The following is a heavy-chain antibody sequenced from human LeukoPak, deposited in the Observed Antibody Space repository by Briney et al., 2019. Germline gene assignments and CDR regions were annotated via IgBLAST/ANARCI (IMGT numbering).Heavy chain of an antibody. CDR3: AKDLQQLEPFYPGPILY. V-gene: IGHV3-23*01. J-gene: IGHJ4*02. D-gene: IGHD6-13*01. CDR1: VFTYSSYA. CDR2: ISGSGGST. Sequence: PGGSLRLSCASSVFTYSSYAMSWVRQAPEKGLEGVSAISGSGGSTYYADSVKGRFTISRDNSKNTLYLQMNSLRAEDTDVYYCAKDLQQLEPFYPGPILYWGQGTLVTVSS.